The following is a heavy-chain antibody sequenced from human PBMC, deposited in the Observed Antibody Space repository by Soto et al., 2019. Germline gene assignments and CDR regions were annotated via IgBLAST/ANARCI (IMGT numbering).Heavy chain of an antibody. Sequence: SVKVSCKASGGTFSSYAISWVRQAPGQGLEWMGGVIPIFGTANYAQKFQGRVTITADESTSTAYMELSSLRSEDTAVYYCARGAGQYEFWSGYPQTYGMDVWGQGTTVTVSS. D-gene: IGHD3-3*01. CDR2: VIPIFGTA. V-gene: IGHV1-69*13. CDR1: GGTFSSYA. CDR3: ARGAGQYEFWSGYPQTYGMDV. J-gene: IGHJ6*02.